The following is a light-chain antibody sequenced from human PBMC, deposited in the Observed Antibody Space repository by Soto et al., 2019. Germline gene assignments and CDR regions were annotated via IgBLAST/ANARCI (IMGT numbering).Light chain of an antibody. CDR1: QGISSY. CDR2: AAS. J-gene: IGKJ3*01. Sequence: DIQLTQSPSFLSASVGDRVTITCRASQGISSYLAWYQQKPGKAPKLLIYAASTLQSGVPSRFSGSGSGTKFTLTISSLQPEDFATYFCQQLNSHPFTFGPGAKVEIK. CDR3: QQLNSHPFT. V-gene: IGKV1-9*01.